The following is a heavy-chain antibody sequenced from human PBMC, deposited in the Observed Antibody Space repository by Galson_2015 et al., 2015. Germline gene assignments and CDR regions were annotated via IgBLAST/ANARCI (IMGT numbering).Heavy chain of an antibody. J-gene: IGHJ6*02. CDR1: GGTFNRSA. Sequence: SVKVSCKASGGTFNRSAISWVRQAPGQRLEWMGGIIPIFGATDYAQKFQGRVTITADESTSTAYMELSSLISEDTAVYYCARPKPYDFWSGLSAYYNGLDVWGQGTTVTVPS. D-gene: IGHD3-3*01. CDR2: IIPIFGAT. V-gene: IGHV1-69*13. CDR3: ARPKPYDFWSGLSAYYNGLDV.